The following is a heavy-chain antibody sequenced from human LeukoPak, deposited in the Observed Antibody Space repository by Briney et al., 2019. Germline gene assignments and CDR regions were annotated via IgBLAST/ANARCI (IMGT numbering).Heavy chain of an antibody. CDR2: IYTSGST. CDR3: ARVGGSSTLFDY. J-gene: IGHJ4*02. V-gene: IGHV4-61*02. CDR1: GGSISSGSYY. Sequence: SSETLSLTCTVSGGSISSGSYYWSWVRQPAGKGLEWIGRIYTSGSTNYNPSLKSRVTISVDTSKNQFSLKLSSVTAADTAVYYCARVGGSSTLFDYWGQGTLVTVSS. D-gene: IGHD6-13*01.